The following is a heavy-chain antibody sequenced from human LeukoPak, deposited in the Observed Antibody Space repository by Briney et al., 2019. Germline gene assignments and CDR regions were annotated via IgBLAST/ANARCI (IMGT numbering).Heavy chain of an antibody. Sequence: GGSLRLSCAASGFTFSSYEMNWVRQAPGKGLEWVSYISSSGSTIYYADSVKGRFTISRDNAKNSLYLQMNSLRAEDTAVYYCAREGGPGGFDYWGQGTLVTVSS. J-gene: IGHJ4*02. CDR1: GFTFSSYE. CDR3: AREGGPGGFDY. CDR2: ISSSGSTI. V-gene: IGHV3-48*03.